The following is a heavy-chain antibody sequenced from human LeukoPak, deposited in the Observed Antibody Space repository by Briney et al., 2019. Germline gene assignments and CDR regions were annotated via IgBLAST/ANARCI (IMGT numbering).Heavy chain of an antibody. J-gene: IGHJ4*02. D-gene: IGHD3-22*01. CDR3: ASYDSSGYYYAEH. CDR1: GLTFSDYY. CDR2: ISSSGSTI. Sequence: GGSLRLSCAASGLTFSDYYMSWIRQAPGKGLEWVSYISSSGSTIYYADSVKGRFTISRDNAKNSLYLQMNSLRAEDTAVYYCASYDSSGYYYAEHWGQGTLVTVSS. V-gene: IGHV3-11*01.